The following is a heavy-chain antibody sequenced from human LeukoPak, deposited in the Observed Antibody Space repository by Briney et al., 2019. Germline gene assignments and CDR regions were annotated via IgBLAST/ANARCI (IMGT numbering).Heavy chain of an antibody. CDR1: GFTVSSNS. J-gene: IGHJ4*02. D-gene: IGHD4/OR15-4a*01. CDR2: IYSDNT. Sequence: GGSLRLSCTVSGFTVSSNSMSWVRQAPGKGLEWVSFIYSDNTHYSDSVKGRFTISRDNPKNTLYLQMNRLRAEDTAVYYCARRAGAYSHPYDYWGQGTLVTVS. V-gene: IGHV3-53*01. CDR3: ARRAGAYSHPYDY.